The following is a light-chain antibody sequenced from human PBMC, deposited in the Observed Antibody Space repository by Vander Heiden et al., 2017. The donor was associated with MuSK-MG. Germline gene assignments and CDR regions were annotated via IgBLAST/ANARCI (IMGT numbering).Light chain of an antibody. Sequence: QSVLTQPPSASGTPGQRVTLSCSGSTSNIGTNTVNWYQQLPGTAPKLLIYSNNQRPSGVPDRFSGSKSGTSASLAISGLQSEDETTYYCAAWDGSLNVVLFGGGTKLTVL. CDR2: SNN. J-gene: IGLJ2*01. V-gene: IGLV1-44*01. CDR3: AAWDGSLNVVL. CDR1: TSNIGTNT.